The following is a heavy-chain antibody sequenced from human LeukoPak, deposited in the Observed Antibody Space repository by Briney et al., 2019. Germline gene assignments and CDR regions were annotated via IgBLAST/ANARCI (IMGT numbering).Heavy chain of an antibody. CDR2: IYYSGRT. D-gene: IGHD3-16*01. CDR3: ARGLQSYYYGMDV. J-gene: IGHJ6*02. Sequence: SETLSLTCTVSGGSISSYYWSWIRQPPGKGLEWIGYIYYSGRTNYNPSLKSRVTISEDTSKNQFSLKLSSVTAADTAVYYCARGLQSYYYGMDVCGQGTTVTVSS. V-gene: IGHV4-59*01. CDR1: GGSISSYY.